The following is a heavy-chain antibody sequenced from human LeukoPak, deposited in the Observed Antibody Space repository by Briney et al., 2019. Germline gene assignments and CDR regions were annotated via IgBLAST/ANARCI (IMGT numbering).Heavy chain of an antibody. V-gene: IGHV3-48*03. Sequence: GGSLRLSCAASGFTFSSYEMNWVRQAPGKGLEWVSYISSSGSTIYYADSVKGRFTISRDNAKNSLYLQMNSLRAEDTAVYYCARDCTNGVCVKQFDCWGQGTLVTVSS. D-gene: IGHD2-8*01. CDR3: ARDCTNGVCVKQFDC. J-gene: IGHJ4*02. CDR1: GFTFSSYE. CDR2: ISSSGSTI.